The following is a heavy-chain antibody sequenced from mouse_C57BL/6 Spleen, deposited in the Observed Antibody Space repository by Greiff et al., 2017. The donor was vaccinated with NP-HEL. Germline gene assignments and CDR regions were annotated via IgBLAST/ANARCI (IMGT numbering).Heavy chain of an antibody. CDR1: GFTFSSYA. CDR2: ISDGGSYT. CDR3: ARDRRNFDV. J-gene: IGHJ1*03. V-gene: IGHV5-4*01. Sequence: EVKVVESGGGLVKPGGSLKLSCAASGFTFSSYAMSWVRQTPEKRLEWVATISDGGSYTYYPDNVKGRFTISRDNAKNNLYLQMSHLKSEDTAMYYCARDRRNFDVWGTGTTVTVSS.